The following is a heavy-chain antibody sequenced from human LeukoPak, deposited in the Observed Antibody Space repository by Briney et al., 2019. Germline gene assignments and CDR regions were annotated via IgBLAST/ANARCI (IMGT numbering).Heavy chain of an antibody. CDR3: ARDTSSSSSWYFDY. V-gene: IGHV3-30-3*01. CDR2: ISYDGSNK. J-gene: IGHJ4*02. D-gene: IGHD6-13*01. Sequence: GRSLRLSCAASGFTFSSYAMHWVRQAPGKGLEWVAVISYDGSNKYYADSVKGRFTISRDNSENTLYLQMNSLRAEDTAVYYCARDTSSSSSWYFDYWGQGTLVTVSS. CDR1: GFTFSSYA.